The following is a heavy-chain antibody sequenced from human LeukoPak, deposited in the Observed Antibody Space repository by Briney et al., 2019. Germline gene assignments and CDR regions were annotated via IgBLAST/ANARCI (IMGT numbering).Heavy chain of an antibody. Sequence: SETLSPTCAVSGYFISSGYYWGWIRQPPGKGLEWIGGVSHSGSTFYTPSLKSRVTISVDPSRSQFSLKLSSLTAADTAVYYCASTALGYCTTSSCPDYWGPGTLVTVSS. D-gene: IGHD2-2*01. CDR1: GYFISSGYY. J-gene: IGHJ4*02. CDR3: ASTALGYCTTSSCPDY. V-gene: IGHV4-38-2*01. CDR2: VSHSGST.